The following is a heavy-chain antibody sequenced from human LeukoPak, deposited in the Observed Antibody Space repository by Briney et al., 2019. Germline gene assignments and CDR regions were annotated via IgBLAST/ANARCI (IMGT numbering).Heavy chain of an antibody. D-gene: IGHD1-14*01. V-gene: IGHV4-39*07. CDR3: ARDLPSSPEYYYYYMDV. CDR1: GGSISSSSYY. Sequence: PSETLSLTCTVSGGSISSSSYYWGWIRQPSGKGLEWIGSIYYSGSTYYNPSLKSRVTISVDTSKNQFSLKLSSVTAADTAVYYCARDLPSSPEYYYYYMDVWGKGTTVTVSS. CDR2: IYYSGST. J-gene: IGHJ6*03.